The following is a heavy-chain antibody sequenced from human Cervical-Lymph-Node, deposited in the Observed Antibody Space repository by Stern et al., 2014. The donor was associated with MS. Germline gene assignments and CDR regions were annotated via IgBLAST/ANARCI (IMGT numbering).Heavy chain of an antibody. J-gene: IGHJ4*02. CDR1: GFTVSRDD. Sequence: EQLVQSGGGVIQPGGSLRLSCTASGFTVSRDDMTWVRQAPGMVLEWVSLITNVGSHFYTDSVKGRFTISRDDSKNTVYLHMTSLRAEDTAMYYCARDTSSPERSDWWGQGTLVTVSS. V-gene: IGHV3-53*01. D-gene: IGHD1-1*01. CDR3: ARDTSSPERSDW. CDR2: ITNVGSH.